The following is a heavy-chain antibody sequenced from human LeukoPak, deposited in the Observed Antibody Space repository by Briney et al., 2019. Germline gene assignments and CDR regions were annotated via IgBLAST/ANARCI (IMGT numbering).Heavy chain of an antibody. CDR1: GFTFSSYS. CDR2: ISSYSTYI. D-gene: IGHD1-7*01. CDR3: ATGNYNKPFDY. Sequence: GGSLRLSCVASGFTFSSYSMNWVRQAPGKGLDWVSSISSYSTYIYYADSVKGRFTISRDNAKNTLYLQMNSLRAEDTAVYYCATGNYNKPFDYWGQGTLVTVSS. V-gene: IGHV3-21*01. J-gene: IGHJ4*02.